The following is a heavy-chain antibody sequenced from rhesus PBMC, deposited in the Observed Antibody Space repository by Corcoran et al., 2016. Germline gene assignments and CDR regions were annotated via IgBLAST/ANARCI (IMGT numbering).Heavy chain of an antibody. CDR1: GGSISSNY. Sequence: QVQLQESGPAVVKPSETLSLTCAVSGGSISSNYWSWIRQPPGKGLEWIGRISGSGGSTDYNPSRKSRVTISTDTSKNQFSLKLSSVTAAYPSVYYCARGDVSWNYGLDSWGQGVVVTVSS. CDR3: ARGDVSWNYGLDS. D-gene: IGHD1-1-1*01. J-gene: IGHJ6*01. CDR2: ISGSGGST. V-gene: IGHV4-173*01.